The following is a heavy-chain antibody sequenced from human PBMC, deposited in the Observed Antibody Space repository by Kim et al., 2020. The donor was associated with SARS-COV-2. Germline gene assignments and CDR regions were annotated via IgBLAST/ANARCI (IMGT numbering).Heavy chain of an antibody. CDR2: ISSSGSTI. CDR3: ARVRDAIDAFDI. V-gene: IGHV3-48*03. J-gene: IGHJ3*02. Sequence: GGSLRLSCAASGFTFSSYEMNWVRQAPGKGLEWVSYISSSGSTIYYADSVKGRFTISRDNAKNSLYLQMNSLRAEDTAVYYCARVRDAIDAFDIWGQGTMVTVSS. D-gene: IGHD2-8*01. CDR1: GFTFSSYE.